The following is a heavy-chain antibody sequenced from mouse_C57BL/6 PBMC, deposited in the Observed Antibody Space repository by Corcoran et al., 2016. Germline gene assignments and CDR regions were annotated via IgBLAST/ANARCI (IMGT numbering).Heavy chain of an antibody. D-gene: IGHD2-3*01. J-gene: IGHJ4*01. CDR2: INTYSGVP. V-gene: IGHV9-3*01. CDR3: ARWLLRPSYYAMDY. Sequence: QIQLVQSGPELKKPGETVKISCKASGYTFTTYGMSWVKQAPGKGLKWMGWINTYSGVPTYADDFKGRFAFSLETSASTAYLQINNLKNEDTATYFCARWLLRPSYYAMDYWGQGTSVTVSS. CDR1: GYTFTTYG.